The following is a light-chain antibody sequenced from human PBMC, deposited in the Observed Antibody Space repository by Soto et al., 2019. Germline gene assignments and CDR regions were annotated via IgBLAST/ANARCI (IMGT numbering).Light chain of an antibody. CDR1: QSISSN. J-gene: IGKJ1*01. CDR2: DAS. CDR3: QHYNNWPRT. Sequence: EIVMTQSPATLSVSPGERATLSCRASQSISSNLGWYQQKPGQAPRLLMYDASTRAAGIPARFSGSGSGTEFTLTISSLQSEDFAVYYCQHYNNWPRTFGQGTKVEIK. V-gene: IGKV3-15*01.